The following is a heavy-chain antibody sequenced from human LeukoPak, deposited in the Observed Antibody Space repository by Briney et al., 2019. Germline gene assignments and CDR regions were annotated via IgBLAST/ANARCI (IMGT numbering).Heavy chain of an antibody. CDR3: ARVGWLRPINWFDP. V-gene: IGHV4-31*03. D-gene: IGHD5-12*01. CDR1: GGSISSGGYY. Sequence: PSQTLSLTCTVSGGSISSGGYYWSWIRQHPGKGLEWIGYIYYSGSTYYNPSLKSRVTISVDTSKNQFSLKLSSVTAADTAVYYCARVGWLRPINWFDPWGQGTLVTVS. CDR2: IYYSGST. J-gene: IGHJ5*02.